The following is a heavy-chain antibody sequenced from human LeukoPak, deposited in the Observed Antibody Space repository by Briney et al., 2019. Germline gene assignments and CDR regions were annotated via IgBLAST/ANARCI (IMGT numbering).Heavy chain of an antibody. D-gene: IGHD4-23*01. CDR1: GGSISSYY. Sequence: SETLSLTCTVSGGSISSYYWSWIRQPPGKGLEWIGEINHSGSTNYNPSLKSRVTISVDTSKNQFSLKLSSVTAADTAVYYCARGWMGQYGGNRLDYWGQGTLVTVSS. J-gene: IGHJ4*02. CDR3: ARGWMGQYGGNRLDY. V-gene: IGHV4-34*01. CDR2: INHSGST.